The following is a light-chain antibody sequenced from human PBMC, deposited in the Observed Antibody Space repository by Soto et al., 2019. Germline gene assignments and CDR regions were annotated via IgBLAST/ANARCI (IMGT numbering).Light chain of an antibody. Sequence: ETIMTQSPDTRSASVVEIATLSFMASQSLRSSLAWYHQKPGQAPRLLIYDASTRATGIPARFSGSGSGTEFTLTISTLQSEDFAIYYCQHYNNWPPWTFGQGTKVDIK. CDR3: QHYNNWPPWT. V-gene: IGKV3-15*01. J-gene: IGKJ1*01. CDR1: QSLRSS. CDR2: DAS.